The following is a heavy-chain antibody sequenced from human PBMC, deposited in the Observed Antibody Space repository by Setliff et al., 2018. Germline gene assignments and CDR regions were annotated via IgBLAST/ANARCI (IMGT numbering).Heavy chain of an antibody. CDR1: GGSISSYY. J-gene: IGHJ6*03. V-gene: IGHV4-34*01. CDR3: ARSYQGVDDFWSGYFQTDYYYYMDV. Sequence: SETLSLTCTVSGGSISSYYWSWIRQPPGKGLEWIGEINHSGSTNYNPSLKSRVTISVDTSKNQFSLKLSSVTAADTAVYYCARSYQGVDDFWSGYFQTDYYYYMDVWGKGTTVTVSS. D-gene: IGHD3-3*01. CDR2: INHSGST.